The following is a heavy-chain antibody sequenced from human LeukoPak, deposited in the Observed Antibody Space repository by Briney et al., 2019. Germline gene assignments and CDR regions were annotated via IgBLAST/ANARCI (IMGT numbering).Heavy chain of an antibody. Sequence: SETLSLTCTVSGGSISSSSYYWGWIRQPPGKGLEWIGSIYYSGSTYYNPSLKSRVTISVDTSKNQFSLKLSSVTAADTAVYYCARETYYDFWSGYYSPYYYYMDVWGKGTTVTVSS. CDR3: ARETYYDFWSGYYSPYYYYMDV. J-gene: IGHJ6*03. V-gene: IGHV4-39*07. D-gene: IGHD3-3*01. CDR2: IYYSGST. CDR1: GGSISSSSYY.